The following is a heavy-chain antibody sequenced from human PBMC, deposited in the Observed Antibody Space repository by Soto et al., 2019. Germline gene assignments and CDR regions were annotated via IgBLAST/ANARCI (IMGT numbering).Heavy chain of an antibody. D-gene: IGHD3-16*01. J-gene: IGHJ5*02. Sequence: GASVKVSCKASGGTFSSYAISWVRQAPGQGLEWMGGIIPIFGTANYAQKFQGRVTITADESTSTAYMELSSLRSEDTAVYYCARGETISRPTTWFDPWGQGTLVTGSS. CDR3: ARGETISRPTTWFDP. CDR1: GGTFSSYA. V-gene: IGHV1-69*13. CDR2: IIPIFGTA.